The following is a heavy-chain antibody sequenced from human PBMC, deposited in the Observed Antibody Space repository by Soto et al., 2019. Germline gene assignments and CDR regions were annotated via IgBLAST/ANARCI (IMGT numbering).Heavy chain of an antibody. CDR2: IYYTGST. Sequence: QVQLQESGPGLVKPSETLSLTCTVSGGSVSSGSYYWSWIRQPPGKGLEWIGYIYYTGSTNYNPSLKRRVTASVDPSKNQFSLNLTSVTAADTAVYYCAIGPLAVITPRECDYWGQGTLVTVSS. J-gene: IGHJ4*02. D-gene: IGHD3-22*01. V-gene: IGHV4-61*01. CDR3: AIGPLAVITPRECDY. CDR1: GGSVSSGSYY.